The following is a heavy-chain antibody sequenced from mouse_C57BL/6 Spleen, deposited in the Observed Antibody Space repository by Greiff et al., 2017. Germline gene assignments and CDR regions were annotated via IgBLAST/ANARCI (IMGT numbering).Heavy chain of an antibody. J-gene: IGHJ3*01. D-gene: IGHD1-1*01. Sequence: QVQLQQSGAELVKPGASVKISCKASGYAFSSYWMNWVKQRPGQGLEWIGQIYPGDGDTNYNGKFKGKPTLTADKSSSTAYMQLSSLTSEDSAVYFCAAPITTVVDAWFAYWGQGTLVTVSA. CDR2: IYPGDGDT. CDR3: AAPITTVVDAWFAY. CDR1: GYAFSSYW. V-gene: IGHV1-80*01.